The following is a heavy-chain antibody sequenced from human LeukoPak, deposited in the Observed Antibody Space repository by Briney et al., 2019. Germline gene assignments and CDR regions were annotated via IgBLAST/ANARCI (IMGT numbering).Heavy chain of an antibody. CDR3: ARGFYFSMTELYYLDL. D-gene: IGHD2-8*01. J-gene: IGHJ2*01. Sequence: GGSRRLSCAVSGLNFRSFWMSWVRQAPGKGLEWVANIKQDGSEKFYVDSVKGRFTISRDNAKNSLYLQMNSLRAEDSAVYFCARGFYFSMTELYYLDLWGRGTLVTVSS. V-gene: IGHV3-7*04. CDR1: GLNFRSFW. CDR2: IKQDGSEK.